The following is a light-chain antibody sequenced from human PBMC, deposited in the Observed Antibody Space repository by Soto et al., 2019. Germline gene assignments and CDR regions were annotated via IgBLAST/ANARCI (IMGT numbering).Light chain of an antibody. CDR1: ENINTY. J-gene: IGKJ4*01. CDR3: QHRNNWPLT. V-gene: IGKV3-11*01. Sequence: IVLTQSPATLSVSPGETATLSCRASENINTYLALYQQKPGQAPKLLIYDASNRATGIPARFSASGSGTDFTLTISSLEPEDFAVYYCQHRNNWPLTFGGGTKV. CDR2: DAS.